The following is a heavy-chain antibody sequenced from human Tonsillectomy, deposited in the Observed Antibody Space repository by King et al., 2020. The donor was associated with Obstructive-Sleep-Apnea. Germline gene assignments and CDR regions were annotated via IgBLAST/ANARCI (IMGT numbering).Heavy chain of an antibody. D-gene: IGHD3-3*01. CDR2: ISTSGDAT. Sequence: EVQLVESGGGLVQPGGSLRLSCAASGLTFSHYAMSWVRQAPGKGLEWVSTISTSGDATYYLDSVKGRFTISRDNSKNTLYLQMNSLRVEDTALYYCAKDTVLRFSEWLSAFDYWGHGTLVTVSS. V-gene: IGHV3-23*04. J-gene: IGHJ4*01. CDR1: GLTFSHYA. CDR3: AKDTVLRFSEWLSAFDY.